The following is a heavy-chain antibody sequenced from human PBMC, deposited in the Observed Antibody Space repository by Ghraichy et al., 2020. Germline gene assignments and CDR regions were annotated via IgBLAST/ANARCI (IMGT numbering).Heavy chain of an antibody. CDR3: ARALQYDFWSGYYNWFDP. V-gene: IGHV4-59*01. CDR1: GGSISSYY. Sequence: SETLSLTCTVSGGSISSYYWSWIRQPPGKGLEWIGYIYYSGSTNYNPSLKSRVTISVDTSKNQFSLKLSSVTAADPAGYYCARALQYDFWSGYYNWFDPWGQGTLVTVSS. J-gene: IGHJ5*02. D-gene: IGHD3-3*01. CDR2: IYYSGST.